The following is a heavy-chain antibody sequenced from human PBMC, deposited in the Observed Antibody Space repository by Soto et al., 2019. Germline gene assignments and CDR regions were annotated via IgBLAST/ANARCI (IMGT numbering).Heavy chain of an antibody. CDR2: IIPAFRKA. CDR1: GGTFSSYG. D-gene: IGHD6-13*01. V-gene: IGHV1-69*01. CDR3: ARDRGIAAAGSGGNWLDP. Sequence: QVQLVQSGAEVKKPGSSVKVSCKASGGTFSSYGISWVRQAPGQGLEWMGGIIPAFRKANYAQKFQGRVTITADESTSTAYMELSSLRSKDTAVYYCARDRGIAAAGSGGNWLDPWGQGTLVTVSS. J-gene: IGHJ5*02.